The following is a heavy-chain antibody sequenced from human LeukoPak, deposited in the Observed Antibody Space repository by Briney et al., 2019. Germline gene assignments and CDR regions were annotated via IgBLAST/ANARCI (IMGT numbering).Heavy chain of an antibody. V-gene: IGHV3-23*01. Sequence: GGTLRLSCAASGFTFSSYGMSWVRQAPGKGLEWVSAISGSGGSTYYADSVKGRFTISRDNSKNTLYLQMNSLRAEDTAVYYCAKRGDYDILTGYPYYYYYYMDVWGKGTTVTISS. CDR3: AKRGDYDILTGYPYYYYYYMDV. J-gene: IGHJ6*03. CDR2: ISGSGGST. CDR1: GFTFSSYG. D-gene: IGHD3-9*01.